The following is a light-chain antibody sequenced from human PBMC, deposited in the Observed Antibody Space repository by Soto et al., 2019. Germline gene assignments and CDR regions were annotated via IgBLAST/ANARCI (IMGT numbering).Light chain of an antibody. J-gene: IGKJ1*01. CDR1: ESVSSN. CDR2: GAS. Sequence: EIVMTQSPVTLSVSPGERATLSCGASESVSSNLAWYQQKPGQAPRLLIYGASTRATGIPARFSASGSGIEFTLTISSLQSEDFAVYYCQQYNNWSWTFGQGTKVEAK. V-gene: IGKV3-15*01. CDR3: QQYNNWSWT.